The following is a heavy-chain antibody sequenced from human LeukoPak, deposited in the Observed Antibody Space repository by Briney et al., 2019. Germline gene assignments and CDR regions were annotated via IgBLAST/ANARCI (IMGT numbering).Heavy chain of an antibody. CDR1: GLTFSDAW. CDR3: AWQKTVWGLSVYS. Sequence: GGSLRLSCEVSGLTFSDAWMNWVRQAPGKGLEWVGRMKSYGSGETRDYAAPVKGRFIISRDDSRNMLYLQMNNLKTEDTGVYYCAWQKTVWGLSVYSWGQGTLVTVSS. CDR2: MKSYGSGETR. J-gene: IGHJ4*02. D-gene: IGHD3-16*01. V-gene: IGHV3-15*07.